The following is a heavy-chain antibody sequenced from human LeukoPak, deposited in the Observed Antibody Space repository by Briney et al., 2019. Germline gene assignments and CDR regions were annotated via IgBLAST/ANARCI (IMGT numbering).Heavy chain of an antibody. CDR2: IYYSGST. Sequence: KPSETLSLTCTVSGGSISSYYWSWLRQPPGKRLHWIGHIYYSGSTNYNPSLKSRVTISVDTSKNQFSLKLSSVTAADSAVYYCASRSSIWSGYQDTLYYFDSWGQGTLVTVSS. D-gene: IGHD3-3*01. V-gene: IGHV4-59*01. J-gene: IGHJ4*02. CDR3: ASRSSIWSGYQDTLYYFDS. CDR1: GGSISSYY.